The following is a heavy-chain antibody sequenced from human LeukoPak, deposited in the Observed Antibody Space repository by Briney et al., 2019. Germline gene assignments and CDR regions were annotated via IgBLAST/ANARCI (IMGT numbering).Heavy chain of an antibody. Sequence: GGSLRLSCAASGFTFSSYALHWVRQAPGKGLEWVAVISYDGSNKYYADSVKGRFTISRDNSKNTLSPQMNSLRAEDTALYYCARVRTAWYEGTFDYWGQGTLVTVSS. V-gene: IGHV3-30-3*01. CDR2: ISYDGSNK. D-gene: IGHD6-13*01. CDR3: ARVRTAWYEGTFDY. J-gene: IGHJ4*02. CDR1: GFTFSSYA.